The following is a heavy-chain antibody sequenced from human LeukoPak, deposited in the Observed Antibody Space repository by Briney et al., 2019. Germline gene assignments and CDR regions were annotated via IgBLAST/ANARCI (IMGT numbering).Heavy chain of an antibody. V-gene: IGHV3-21*01. D-gene: IGHD3-10*01. Sequence: PGGSLRLSCAASGFTFSSYSMNWVRQAPGKGLEWVSSISSSSSYIYYADSVKGRFTISRDNAKNSLYLQMNSLRAEDTAVYYCARDPQRYGSGSYYTHFDYWGQGTLVTVSS. J-gene: IGHJ4*02. CDR1: GFTFSSYS. CDR3: ARDPQRYGSGSYYTHFDY. CDR2: ISSSSSYI.